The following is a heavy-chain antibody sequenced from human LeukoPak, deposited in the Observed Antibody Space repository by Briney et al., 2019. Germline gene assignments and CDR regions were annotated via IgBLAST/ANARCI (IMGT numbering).Heavy chain of an antibody. CDR2: MNPNSSNT. CDR3: ARAPNRRYCSSTSCYSRYWFDP. Sequence: ASVKVSCKASGYTFTSYDINWVRQATGQGLEWMGWMNPNSSNTGYAQKFQGRVTITRNTSISTAYMELSSLRSEDTAVYYCARAPNRRYCSSTSCYSRYWFDPWGQGTLVTVSS. V-gene: IGHV1-8*03. CDR1: GYTFTSYD. J-gene: IGHJ5*02. D-gene: IGHD2-2*01.